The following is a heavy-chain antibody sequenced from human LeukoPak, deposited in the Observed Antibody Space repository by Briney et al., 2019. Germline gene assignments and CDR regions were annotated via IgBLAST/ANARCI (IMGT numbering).Heavy chain of an antibody. Sequence: SVKVSCKASGGTFSDYALNWVRQAPGQGLEWMGVFIPILGTADSTQRFQGRVTITADISTNTVYMELSSLRSEDTAVYFCAGIPVFGVVLHQEPVWGKGTTVTVSS. CDR1: GGTFSDYA. D-gene: IGHD3-3*01. CDR3: AGIPVFGVVLHQEPV. V-gene: IGHV1-69*10. J-gene: IGHJ6*04. CDR2: FIPILGTA.